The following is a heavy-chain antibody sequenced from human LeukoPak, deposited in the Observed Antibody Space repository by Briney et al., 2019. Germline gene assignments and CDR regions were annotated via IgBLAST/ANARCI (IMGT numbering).Heavy chain of an antibody. CDR2: LFYSGSP. D-gene: IGHD3-16*01. Sequence: SETLSLTCSVSRGSMTNYYWTWIRQPPGRGLEWIGSLFYSGSPNANPSLQSRLTMSVDTSKSQFSLRLSSVTAADTALYFCARGGPRWLDPWGQGTLVIVSS. CDR3: ARGGPRWLDP. V-gene: IGHV4-59*01. J-gene: IGHJ5*02. CDR1: RGSMTNYY.